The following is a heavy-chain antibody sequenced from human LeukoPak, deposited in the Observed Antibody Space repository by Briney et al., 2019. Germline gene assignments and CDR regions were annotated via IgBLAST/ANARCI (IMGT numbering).Heavy chain of an antibody. CDR3: ARDPRFYHGSGFYF. D-gene: IGHD3-10*01. J-gene: IGHJ4*02. CDR1: GFTLSSYT. Sequence: PGGSLRLSCAASGFTLSSYTRNWVRQAPGKGLEWVSSIAGSSGYISYADSVKGRFTISRDNAKKSLYLQMTSLTAEDTAVYYCARDPRFYHGSGFYFSGPGTLVTVSS. V-gene: IGHV3-21*01. CDR2: IAGSSGYI.